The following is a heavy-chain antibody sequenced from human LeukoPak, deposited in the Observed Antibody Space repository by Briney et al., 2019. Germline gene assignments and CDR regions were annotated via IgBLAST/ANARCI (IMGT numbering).Heavy chain of an antibody. CDR1: GFTFSSYA. Sequence: GGSLRLSCAASGFTFSSYAMSWVRQAPGKGLDWVSAISGSDGSTYYADSVKGRFTISRENSKNTLYLQKNSLRAEDTAVYYCAKAAQAMVRGVFDYWGQGTLVTVSS. CDR2: ISGSDGST. J-gene: IGHJ4*02. D-gene: IGHD3-10*01. V-gene: IGHV3-23*01. CDR3: AKAAQAMVRGVFDY.